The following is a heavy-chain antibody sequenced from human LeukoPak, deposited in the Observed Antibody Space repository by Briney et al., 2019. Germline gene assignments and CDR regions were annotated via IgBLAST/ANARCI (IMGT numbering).Heavy chain of an antibody. CDR2: IDARSGIT. CDR3: AKDFKMYSSSLPCDY. Sequence: GGSLRLSCAASGFTFTIFGLNWVRQAPGKGPVWVSYIDARSGITYYADSVQGRFTLSRDNARESVFLQMDSLRVDDTAVYYCAKDFKMYSSSLPCDYWGQGTLVTVSS. J-gene: IGHJ4*02. D-gene: IGHD6-13*01. V-gene: IGHV3-48*01. CDR1: GFTFTIFG.